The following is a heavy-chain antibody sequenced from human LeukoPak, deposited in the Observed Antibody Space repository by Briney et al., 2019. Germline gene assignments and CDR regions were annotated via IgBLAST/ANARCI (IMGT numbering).Heavy chain of an antibody. J-gene: IGHJ3*02. CDR3: AKGQLRQWLPFDAFDI. CDR1: GFTFSSYG. V-gene: IGHV3-30*02. D-gene: IGHD6-19*01. Sequence: PGGSLRLSCAASGFTFSSYGMHWVRQAPGKGLEWVAFIRYDGSNKYYADSVKGRFTISRDNSKNTLYLQMNSLRAEDTAVYYCAKGQLRQWLPFDAFDIWGQGTMVTVSS. CDR2: IRYDGSNK.